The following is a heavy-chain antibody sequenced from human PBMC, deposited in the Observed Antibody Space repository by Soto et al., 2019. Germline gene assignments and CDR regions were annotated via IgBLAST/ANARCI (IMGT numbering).Heavy chain of an antibody. D-gene: IGHD2-2*01. Sequence: ASVKVSCKASGYTFTSYAMHWVRQAPGQRLEWMGWINAGNGNTKYSQKFQGRVTITRDKSTSTAYMELSSLRSEDTAMYYCARDKDQLPTDWGQGTLVTVSS. J-gene: IGHJ4*02. CDR1: GYTFTSYA. CDR3: ARDKDQLPTD. V-gene: IGHV1-3*01. CDR2: INAGNGNT.